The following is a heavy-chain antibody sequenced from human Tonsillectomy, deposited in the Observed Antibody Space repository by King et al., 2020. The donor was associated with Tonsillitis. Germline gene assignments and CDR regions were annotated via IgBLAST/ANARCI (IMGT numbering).Heavy chain of an antibody. J-gene: IGHJ4*02. Sequence: VQLVESGAEVKKPGSSVKVSCKASGGTFSSYDISWVRQAPGQGLEWMGGIIPIFGTANYALRFQGRVTIAADESTSTAYMDLSSLRSEDTAVYYCARASGSGSYYNAGGFDYWGQGSLVTVSS. D-gene: IGHD3-10*01. CDR1: GGTFSSYD. CDR2: IIPIFGTA. CDR3: ARASGSGSYYNAGGFDY. V-gene: IGHV1-69*01.